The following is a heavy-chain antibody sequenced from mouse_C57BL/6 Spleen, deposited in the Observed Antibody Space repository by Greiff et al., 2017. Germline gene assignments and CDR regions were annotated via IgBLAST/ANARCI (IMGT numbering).Heavy chain of an antibody. CDR2: INPGSGGT. CDR3: ARSRGNYYFDY. J-gene: IGHJ2*01. CDR1: GYAFTNYL. Sequence: QVQLQQSGAELVRPGTSVTVSCKASGYAFTNYLIEWVKQRPGQGLEWIGVINPGSGGTNYNEKFKGKATLTADKSSSTAYMQLSSLTSEDSAVYFCARSRGNYYFDYWGQGTTLTVSS. V-gene: IGHV1-54*01. D-gene: IGHD2-1*01.